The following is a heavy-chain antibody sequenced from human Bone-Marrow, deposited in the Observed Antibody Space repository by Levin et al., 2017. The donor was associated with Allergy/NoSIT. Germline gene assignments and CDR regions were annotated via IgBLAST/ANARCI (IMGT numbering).Heavy chain of an antibody. CDR1: GFTFSNFA. CDR2: ITSSGGVT. J-gene: IGHJ4*02. Sequence: ETLSLTCAASGFTFSNFAMNWVRQAPGKGLEWVSVITSSGGVTFYADSVKGRFTVSRDNSNNTLYLEMNGLRAEDTAVYFCARDGQIGQWLRYWGQGSLVTVSS. V-gene: IGHV3-23*01. CDR3: ARDGQIGQWLRY. D-gene: IGHD6-19*01.